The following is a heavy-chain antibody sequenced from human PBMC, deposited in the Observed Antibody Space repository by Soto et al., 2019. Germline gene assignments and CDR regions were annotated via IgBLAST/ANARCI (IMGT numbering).Heavy chain of an antibody. J-gene: IGHJ5*02. CDR3: AHRPEDRIAAAGYNWFDP. Sequence: GPTLVNPTQTLTLSCTFSGFSLSTSGGGVGWIGQRPVKALEGVALVYWNDEKRYSPSLKGRLTITKNTTKNQVVLTMTNMDPVDTPTYYCAHRPEDRIAAAGYNWFDPWGQGTLVTVSS. V-gene: IGHV2-5*01. CDR2: VYWNDEK. CDR1: GFSLSTSGGG. D-gene: IGHD6-13*01.